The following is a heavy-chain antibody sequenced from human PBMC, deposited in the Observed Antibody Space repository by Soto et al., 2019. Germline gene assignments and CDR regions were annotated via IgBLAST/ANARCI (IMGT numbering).Heavy chain of an antibody. CDR2: TRDKARNYAS. D-gene: IGHD1-26*01. CDR1: GFTFSNYY. Sequence: VQLVESGGGLVQPGGSLRLSCAASGFTFSNYYMDWVRQLPGKGLEWVGRTRDKARNYASEYAPSLKGRFTISRHDSEDSMFLQLNSLKTEDTAVYYCARDTGGSYDLWGQGTLVTVS. J-gene: IGHJ5*02. CDR3: ARDTGGSYDL. V-gene: IGHV3-72*01.